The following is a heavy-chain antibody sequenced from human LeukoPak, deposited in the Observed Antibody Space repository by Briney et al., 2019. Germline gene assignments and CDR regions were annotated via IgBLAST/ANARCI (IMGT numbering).Heavy chain of an antibody. CDR2: ISFSGDNS. D-gene: IGHD3-3*01. V-gene: IGHV3-23*01. J-gene: IGHJ4*02. CDR3: ARPPADRESGYYLYYFDS. Sequence: GGSLRLSCAASGFNFRDAAMTWVRQAPGKGLEWVSLISFSGDNSYYADSVKGRFTISRDNSKNTLSLQMNSLRAEDTALYYCARPPADRESGYYLYYFDSWGQGTPVTVSS. CDR1: GFNFRDAA.